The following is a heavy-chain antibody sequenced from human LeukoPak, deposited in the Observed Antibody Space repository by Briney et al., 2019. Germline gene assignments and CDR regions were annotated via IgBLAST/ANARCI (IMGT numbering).Heavy chain of an antibody. V-gene: IGHV1-46*01. CDR2: ISPSGGST. Sequence: ASAKLSCKAFGYTFTGYWMHWVRQAPGQGPEWMGVISPSGGSTIYAQKFKGGVTLTRDMSTSTDYLELSSLRSEDTAVYYCARDNSVRDEAWWFNPWGQGTLVTVSS. J-gene: IGHJ5*02. CDR3: ARDNSVRDEAWWFNP. CDR1: GYTFTGYW. D-gene: IGHD5-24*01.